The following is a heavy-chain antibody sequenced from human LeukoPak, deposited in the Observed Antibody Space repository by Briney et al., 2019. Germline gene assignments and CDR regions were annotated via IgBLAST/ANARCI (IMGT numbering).Heavy chain of an antibody. CDR3: AKDLTGYYYGMDV. D-gene: IGHD2-8*02. J-gene: IGHJ6*02. Sequence: GGSLRLSCAASGFTFSSYGMHWVRQAPGMGLESVADISYDGSNKYYADSVKGRFTISRDNSKNTLYLQMNSLRAEDTAVYYCAKDLTGYYYGMDVWGQGTTVTVSS. V-gene: IGHV3-30*18. CDR2: ISYDGSNK. CDR1: GFTFSSYG.